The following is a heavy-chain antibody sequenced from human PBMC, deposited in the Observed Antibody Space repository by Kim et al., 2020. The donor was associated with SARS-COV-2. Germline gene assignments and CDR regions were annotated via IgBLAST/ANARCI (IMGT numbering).Heavy chain of an antibody. J-gene: IGHJ4*02. D-gene: IGHD6-19*01. CDR1: GFTFSSYP. CDR2: ISYDGSNK. V-gene: IGHV3-30-3*01. Sequence: GGSLRLSCAASGFTFSSYPMHWVRQAPGKGLEWVAIISYDGSNKHYADFVKGRFTISRDNSKNTLFLQMNSLTPEDTAVYYCARERSSGWYPHWGQGSLVTVAS. CDR3: ARERSSGWYPH.